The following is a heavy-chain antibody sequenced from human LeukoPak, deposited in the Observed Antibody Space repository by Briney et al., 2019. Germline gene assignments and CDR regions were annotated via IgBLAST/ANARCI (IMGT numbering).Heavy chain of an antibody. V-gene: IGHV4-38-2*02. CDR2: IYHSGST. CDR3: ARGTYYGDYED. D-gene: IGHD4-17*01. Sequence: SETLSLTCTVSGYSISSGYYWGWIRQPPGKGLEWIGSIYHSGSTYYNPSLKSRVTISVDTSKNQFSLKLSSVTAADTAVYYCARGTYYGDYEDWGQGTLVTVSS. CDR1: GYSISSGYY. J-gene: IGHJ4*02.